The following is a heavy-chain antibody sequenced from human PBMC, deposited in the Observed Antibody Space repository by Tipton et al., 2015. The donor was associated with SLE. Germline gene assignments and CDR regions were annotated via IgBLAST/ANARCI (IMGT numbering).Heavy chain of an antibody. CDR2: IFSSGST. D-gene: IGHD2-2*01. CDR1: GGSISGYY. CDR3: VVCSPSSCSYFDY. Sequence: TLSLTCTVSGGSISGYYWSWVRQPAGKGLEWIGRIFSSGSTIYNPSIKSRVTLSLDTSKNQFSLGVTSVTAADTAVYYCVVCSPSSCSYFDYWGQGRLVTVSS. V-gene: IGHV4-4*07. J-gene: IGHJ4*02.